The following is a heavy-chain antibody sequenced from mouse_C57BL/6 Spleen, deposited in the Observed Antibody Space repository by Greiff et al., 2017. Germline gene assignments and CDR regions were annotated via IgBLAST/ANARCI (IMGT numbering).Heavy chain of an antibody. CDR1: GYTFTSYG. V-gene: IGHV1-81*01. D-gene: IGHD1-1*01. Sequence: QVQLQQPGAELARPGASVKLSCKASGYTFTSYGISWVKQRTGQGLEWIGEIYPRSGNTYYNEKFKGKATLTADKSSSTAYMELRSLTSEDSAVYFCAKLIYYYGSSPAMDYWGQGTSVTVSS. CDR3: AKLIYYYGSSPAMDY. J-gene: IGHJ4*01. CDR2: IYPRSGNT.